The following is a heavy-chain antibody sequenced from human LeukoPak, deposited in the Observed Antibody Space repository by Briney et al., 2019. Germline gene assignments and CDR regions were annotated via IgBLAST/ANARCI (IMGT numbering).Heavy chain of an antibody. D-gene: IGHD1-14*01. CDR1: SGSISSSSYY. CDR3: ARPSGGDVPTGEWFDP. J-gene: IGHJ5*02. CDR2: IYYSGST. Sequence: SETLSLTCTVSSGSISSSSYYWGWIRQPPGKGLEWIGSIYYSGSTYYNPSLKSRVTISVDTSKNQFSLKLSSVTAADTAVYYCARPSGGDVPTGEWFDPWGQGTLVTVSS. V-gene: IGHV4-39*01.